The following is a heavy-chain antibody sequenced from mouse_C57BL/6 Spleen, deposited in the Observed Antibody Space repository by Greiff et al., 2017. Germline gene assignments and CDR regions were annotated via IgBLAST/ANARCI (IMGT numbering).Heavy chain of an antibody. Sequence: EVQLQQSGTVLARPGASVKMSCKTSGYTFTSYWMHWVKQRPGQGLEWIGAIYPGNSDTSYNQKFKGKAKLTAVTSASTAYMELSSLTNEDSAVYYCTRLRSSYDYYAMDYWGQGTSVTVSS. D-gene: IGHD1-1*01. CDR2: IYPGNSDT. V-gene: IGHV1-5*01. CDR3: TRLRSSYDYYAMDY. J-gene: IGHJ4*01. CDR1: GYTFTSYW.